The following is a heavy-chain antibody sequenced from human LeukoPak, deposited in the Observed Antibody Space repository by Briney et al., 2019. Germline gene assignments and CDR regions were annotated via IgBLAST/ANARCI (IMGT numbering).Heavy chain of an antibody. CDR2: VSTTGDST. CDR1: GFTFSDFE. CDR3: AKEARSEEGRPCSGCSDGYDL. J-gene: IGHJ3*01. V-gene: IGHV3-48*03. Sequence: QPGGSLRLSCAASGFTFSDFEMNWVRQAPGKGLEWVSYVSTTGDSTYYSDSVKGRFTTSRDNAKKSVYLQMNSLRVEDTALYYCAKEARSEEGRPCSGCSDGYDLWGQGTLVTVSS. D-gene: IGHD2-15*01.